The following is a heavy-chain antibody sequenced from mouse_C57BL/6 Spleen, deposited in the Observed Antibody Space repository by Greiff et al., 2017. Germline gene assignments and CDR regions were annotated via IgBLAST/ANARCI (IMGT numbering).Heavy chain of an antibody. J-gene: IGHJ4*01. D-gene: IGHD1-1*01. Sequence: VQLQQPGAELVMPGASVKLSCKASGYTFTSYWMHWVKQRPGQGLEWIGEIDPSDSYTNYNQKFKGKSTLTVDKSSSTAYMQLSSLTSEDSAVYYCARSPITTVQAMDYWGQGTSVTVSS. V-gene: IGHV1-69*01. CDR2: IDPSDSYT. CDR1: GYTFTSYW. CDR3: ARSPITTVQAMDY.